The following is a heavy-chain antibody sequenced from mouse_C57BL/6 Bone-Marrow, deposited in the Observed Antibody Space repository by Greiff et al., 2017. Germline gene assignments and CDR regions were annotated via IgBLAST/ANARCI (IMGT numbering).Heavy chain of an antibody. D-gene: IGHD2-5*01. CDR3: ATYSNYVAWFAY. J-gene: IGHJ3*01. V-gene: IGHV1-72*01. CDR2: IDPNSGGT. CDR1: GYTFTSYW. Sequence: QVQLQQPGAELVKPGASVKLSCKASGYTFTSYWMHWVKQRPGRGLEWIGRIDPNSGGTKYNEKFKSKATLTVDKPSSTAYMQLSSLKSEDSAVYYCATYSNYVAWFAYWGQGTLVTVSA.